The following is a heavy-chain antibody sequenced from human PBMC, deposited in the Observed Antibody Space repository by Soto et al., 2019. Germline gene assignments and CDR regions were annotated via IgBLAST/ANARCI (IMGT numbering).Heavy chain of an antibody. CDR2: IRSKTFGGTT. CDR3: TRAPVYVVSKEIFDY. D-gene: IGHD2-21*01. V-gene: IGHV3-49*03. Sequence: LRLSCTASGFTFGDYAMSWFRQAPGKGLEWVGFIRSKTFGGTTEYAASVKGRFTISRDDSKSIAYLQMNSLKTEDTAVYYCTRAPVYVVSKEIFDYWGQEPLVTVSS. J-gene: IGHJ4*02. CDR1: GFTFGDYA.